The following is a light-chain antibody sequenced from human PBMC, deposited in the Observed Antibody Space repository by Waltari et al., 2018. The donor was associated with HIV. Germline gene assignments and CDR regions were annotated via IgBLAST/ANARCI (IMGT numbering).Light chain of an antibody. CDR1: ALPRKY. CDR3: QTTDRNGVVA. CDR2: QDN. V-gene: IGLV3-25*03. Sequence: SSALTQTPSVSVSPGQTATIPSSGDALPRKYPHWSHQREGQAPLLVIFQDNKRPSGIPERFSASSSGTVLTLTISGVQTEDEGDYYCQTTDRNGVVAFGGGTKVTVL. J-gene: IGLJ2*01.